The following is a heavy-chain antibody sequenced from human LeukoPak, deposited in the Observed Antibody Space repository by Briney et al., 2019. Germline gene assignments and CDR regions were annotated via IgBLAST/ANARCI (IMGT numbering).Heavy chain of an antibody. V-gene: IGHV3-53*01. J-gene: IGHJ4*02. CDR3: ARERGRGRDSPWFDY. Sequence: GGSLRLSCAASGFIVSGDFMSWVRQAPGKGLEWVSVIYSDGSTYYADSVKGRFTISRDNSKNTLDLQMTGLRAEDTAVYYCARERGRGRDSPWFDYWGQGTLVTVSS. D-gene: IGHD1-26*01. CDR1: GFIVSGDF. CDR2: IYSDGST.